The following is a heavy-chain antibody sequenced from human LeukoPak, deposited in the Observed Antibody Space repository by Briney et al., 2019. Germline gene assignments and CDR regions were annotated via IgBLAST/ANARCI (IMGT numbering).Heavy chain of an antibody. CDR1: GFTFSSYE. CDR2: ISSSGSTI. CDR3: ASGKIGDLLYIFDY. V-gene: IGHV3-48*03. D-gene: IGHD3-10*01. J-gene: IGHJ4*02. Sequence: PGGSLRLSCAASGFTFSSYEMNWVRQAPGKRLEWVSYISSSGSTIFYADSVKGRFTISRDNAKNSLYLQMNSLRAEDTAVYYCASGKIGDLLYIFDYWGQGTLVTVSS.